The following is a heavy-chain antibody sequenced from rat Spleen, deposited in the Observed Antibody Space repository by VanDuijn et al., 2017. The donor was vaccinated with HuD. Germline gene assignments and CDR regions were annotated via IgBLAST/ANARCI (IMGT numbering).Heavy chain of an antibody. Sequence: EVQLVESGGGLVQPGRSMKLSCAASGFTFSNYDMAWVRQAPKKGLEWVATISYDGSITNYRYSVKGRFTISRDNAKSTLYLQMDSLRSEDTATYYCARQLLSLYVMDAWGQGASVTVSS. V-gene: IGHV5-7*01. CDR3: ARQLLSLYVMDA. CDR2: ISYDGSIT. CDR1: GFTFSNYD. D-gene: IGHD3-8*01. J-gene: IGHJ4*01.